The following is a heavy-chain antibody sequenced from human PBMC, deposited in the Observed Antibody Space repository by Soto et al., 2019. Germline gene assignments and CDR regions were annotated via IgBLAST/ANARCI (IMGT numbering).Heavy chain of an antibody. V-gene: IGHV1-46*01. Sequence: DSVKVSSKGSGYTFTRHNVHWVRQAPGQGLEWMAIINPSGGTTYYVQKFEGRVTLTTDTSTSTVYMELSSLRSDDTAVYYCARVRGGGSEYFFDYWDQGTLVTVSS. J-gene: IGHJ4*02. CDR1: GYTFTRHN. CDR2: INPSGGTT. D-gene: IGHD2-15*01. CDR3: ARVRGGGSEYFFDY.